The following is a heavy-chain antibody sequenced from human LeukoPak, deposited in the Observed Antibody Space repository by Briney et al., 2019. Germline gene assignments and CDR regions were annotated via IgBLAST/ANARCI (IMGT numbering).Heavy chain of an antibody. CDR3: TRGLKQQLVLSGGYFDY. CDR2: IIPIFGTA. D-gene: IGHD6-13*01. CDR1: GGTFSSYA. Sequence: SVKVSCKASGGTFSSYAISWVRQAPGQGLEWMGGIIPIFGTANHAQKSQGRVTITTDESTSTAYMELSSLRSEDTAVYYCTRGLKQQLVLSGGYFDYWGQGTLVTVSS. J-gene: IGHJ4*02. V-gene: IGHV1-69*05.